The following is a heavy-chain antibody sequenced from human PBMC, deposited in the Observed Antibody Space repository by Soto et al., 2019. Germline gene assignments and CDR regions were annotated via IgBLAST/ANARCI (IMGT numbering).Heavy chain of an antibody. V-gene: IGHV6-1*01. CDR1: GDSVSDNSAA. D-gene: IGHD3-16*01. Sequence: SQTLSLTCAISGDSVSDNSAAWNWIRQSPSRGLEWLGRTYYRSKWYNDYAVSVKSRITVTPDTSKNQFSLHLNSVTPEDTAVYYCPRAFPYYVSSDSYLDYWGQGALVTVSS. CDR2: TYYRSKWYN. J-gene: IGHJ4*02. CDR3: PRAFPYYVSSDSYLDY.